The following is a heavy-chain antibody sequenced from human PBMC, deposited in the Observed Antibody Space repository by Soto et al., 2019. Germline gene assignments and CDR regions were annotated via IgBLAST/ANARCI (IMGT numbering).Heavy chain of an antibody. CDR1: GFITSIYY. J-gene: IGHJ4*02. CDR3: VRDINDFGAQ. D-gene: IGHD3-10*01. V-gene: IGHV3-74*03. Sequence: GSLLLTCAASGFITSIYYMHWVRQPPGKGLEWVSHVNGDGSHITYADSVKGRFTISRDNAKNALYLQMNSLRVEDTALYYCVRDINDFGAQWGPGTLVTVYS. CDR2: VNGDGSHI.